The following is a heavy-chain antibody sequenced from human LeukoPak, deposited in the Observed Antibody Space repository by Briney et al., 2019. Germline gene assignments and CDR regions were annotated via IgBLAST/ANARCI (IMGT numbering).Heavy chain of an antibody. J-gene: IGHJ3*02. CDR1: GFSFTNTW. CDR2: VKSKADDGTT. CDR3: ATEGGSGSYYGDDAFDM. V-gene: IGHV3-15*01. D-gene: IGHD3-10*01. Sequence: KPGGSLRLSCDASGFSFTNTWMSWVRPAPGKGLEWVGRVKSKADDGTTDYAAPVQGRFTISRDDSKNTLSLQLNSLKTEDTAVYYCATEGGSGSYYGDDAFDMWGQGTMVTVSS.